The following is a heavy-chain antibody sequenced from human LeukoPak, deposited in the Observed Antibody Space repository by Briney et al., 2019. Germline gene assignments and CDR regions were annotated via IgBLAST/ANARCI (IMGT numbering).Heavy chain of an antibody. CDR2: INSDGSGT. D-gene: IGHD2-2*01. V-gene: IGHV3-74*01. CDR1: GFTFSSYW. Sequence: GGSLRLSCAASGFTFSSYWMHWVRQAPGKGLVWVSRINSDGSGTSYTDSVKGRFTISRGNAKNTLYLQMNSLRAEDTAVYYCARETDCSSTSCYAGGDYWGQGTLVTVSS. J-gene: IGHJ4*02. CDR3: ARETDCSSTSCYAGGDY.